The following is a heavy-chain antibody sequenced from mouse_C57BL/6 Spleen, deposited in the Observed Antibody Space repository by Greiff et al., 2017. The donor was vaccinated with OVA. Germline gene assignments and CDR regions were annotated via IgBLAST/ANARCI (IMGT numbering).Heavy chain of an antibody. V-gene: IGHV1-42*01. Sequence: VQLQQSGPELVKPGASVKISCKASGYSFTGYYMNWVKQSPEKSLEWIGEINPSTGGTTYNQKFKAKATLTVDKSSSTAYMQLKSLTSEDSAVYYCARNRDDRFAYWGQGTLVTVSA. D-gene: IGHD4-1*01. J-gene: IGHJ3*01. CDR2: INPSTGGT. CDR3: ARNRDDRFAY. CDR1: GYSFTGYY.